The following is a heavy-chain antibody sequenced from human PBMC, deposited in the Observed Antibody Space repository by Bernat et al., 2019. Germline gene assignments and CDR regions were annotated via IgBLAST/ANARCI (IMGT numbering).Heavy chain of an antibody. Sequence: QVQLQQWGAGLLKPSETLSLTCSVYGGSFSGYYWSWIRQPPGKGLEWIGEINHSGSTNYNPSLRGRVTISVDTSKNQFSLKLSSVTAADTAVYYCARVGRRAVVGYWSQGTLVTVSS. V-gene: IGHV4-34*01. CDR3: ARVGRRAVVGY. D-gene: IGHD2-15*01. CDR1: GGSFSGYY. CDR2: INHSGST. J-gene: IGHJ4*02.